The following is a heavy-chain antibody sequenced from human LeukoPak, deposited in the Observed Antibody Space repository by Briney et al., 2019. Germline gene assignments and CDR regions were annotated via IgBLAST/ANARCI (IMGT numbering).Heavy chain of an antibody. CDR3: ARGLGYSGYDYDY. CDR1: GYTFTGYY. D-gene: IGHD5-12*01. Sequence: ASVKVSCKASGYTFTGYYMHWVRQAPGQGLXXXGWINPNSGGTNYAQKFQGWVTMTRDTSISTAYMELSRLRSDDTAVYYCARGLGYSGYDYDYWGQGTLVTVSS. CDR2: INPNSGGT. J-gene: IGHJ4*02. V-gene: IGHV1-2*04.